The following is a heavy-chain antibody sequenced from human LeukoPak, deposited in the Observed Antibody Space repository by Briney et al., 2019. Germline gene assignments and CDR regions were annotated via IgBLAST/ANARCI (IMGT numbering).Heavy chain of an antibody. V-gene: IGHV4-39*01. CDR2: IYYSGST. D-gene: IGHD5-24*01. CDR3: AFYGRDGYNYYFDY. CDR1: GGSISSSSYY. J-gene: IGHJ4*02. Sequence: PSETLSLTCTVSGGSISSSSYYWGWIRQPPGKGLEWIGSIYYSGSTYYNPSLKSRVTISVDTSKNQFSLKLSSVTAADTAVYYCAFYGRDGYNYYFDYWGQGTLVTVSS.